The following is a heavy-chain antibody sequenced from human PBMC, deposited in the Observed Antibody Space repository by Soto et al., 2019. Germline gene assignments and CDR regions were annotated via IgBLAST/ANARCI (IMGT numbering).Heavy chain of an antibody. J-gene: IGHJ6*02. D-gene: IGHD6-19*01. CDR1: GFTFSSYA. Sequence: GGSLRLSCAASGFTFSSYAMHWVRQAPGKGLEWVAVISYDGSNKYYADSVKGRFTISRDNSKNTLYLQMNSLRAEDTAVYYCAREVDSSGWYGADYYYGMDVWGQGTTVTVSS. CDR2: ISYDGSNK. CDR3: AREVDSSGWYGADYYYGMDV. V-gene: IGHV3-30*04.